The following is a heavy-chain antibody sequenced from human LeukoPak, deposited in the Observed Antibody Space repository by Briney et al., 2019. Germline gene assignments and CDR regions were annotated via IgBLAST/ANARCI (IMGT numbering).Heavy chain of an antibody. V-gene: IGHV3-23*01. D-gene: IGHD3/OR15-3a*01. J-gene: IGHJ4*02. CDR1: KFTFSNYA. CDR2: ISGSGGST. Sequence: PAGSLRLSCTASKFTFSNYAMSWVRQAPGKGLEWVSVISGSGGSTYYADSVKGRFTISRDNPKDTLFLQMNSLRTEDTAVYYCAKRSNFWTGYLDYWGQGTLVAVSS. CDR3: AKRSNFWTGYLDY.